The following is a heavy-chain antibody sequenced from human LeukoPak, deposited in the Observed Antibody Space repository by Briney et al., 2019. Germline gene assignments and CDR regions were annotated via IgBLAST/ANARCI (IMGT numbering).Heavy chain of an antibody. Sequence: SETLSLTCTVSGGSISSYYWSCIRQPAGKGLEWIGRIYTSGSTNYNPSLKSRVTMSVDTSKNKFSLKLSSVTAADTAVYYCARAFRDPLSGSYYFDYWGQGTLVTVSS. D-gene: IGHD1-26*01. CDR1: GGSISSYY. CDR2: IYTSGST. CDR3: ARAFRDPLSGSYYFDY. J-gene: IGHJ4*02. V-gene: IGHV4-4*07.